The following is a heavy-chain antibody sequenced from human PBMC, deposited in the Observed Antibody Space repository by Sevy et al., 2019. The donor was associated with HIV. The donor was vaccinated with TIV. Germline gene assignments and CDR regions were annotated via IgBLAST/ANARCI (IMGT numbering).Heavy chain of an antibody. J-gene: IGHJ6*02. CDR1: GVSIRSSGYY. V-gene: IGHV4-39*01. Sequence: SETLSLTCTVSGVSIRSSGYYWGWIRQPPGKGLEWIGSIFYSGSPNYNPSLKSQVTISVDTSKNQLSLKLSSVTAADTAVYYCARQREDIIVIPAAFYGMDVWGQGTTVTVSS. D-gene: IGHD2-2*01. CDR3: ARQREDIIVIPAAFYGMDV. CDR2: IFYSGSP.